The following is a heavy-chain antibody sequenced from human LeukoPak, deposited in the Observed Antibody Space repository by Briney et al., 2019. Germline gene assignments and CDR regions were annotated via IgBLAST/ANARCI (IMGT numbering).Heavy chain of an antibody. CDR3: ARMVLTVAGKVPIDYYYYYGMDV. Sequence: VASVKVSCKVSGYTLTELSMHWVRQAPGKGLEWMGGFDPEDGETIYAQKFQGRVTMTTDTSTSTAYMELRSLRSDDTAVYYCARMVLTVAGKVPIDYYYYYGMDVWGQGTTVTVSS. V-gene: IGHV1-24*01. CDR1: GYTLTELS. D-gene: IGHD6-19*01. CDR2: FDPEDGET. J-gene: IGHJ6*02.